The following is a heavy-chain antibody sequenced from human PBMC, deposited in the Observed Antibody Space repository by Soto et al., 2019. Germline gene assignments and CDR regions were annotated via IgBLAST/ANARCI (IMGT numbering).Heavy chain of an antibody. CDR3: ARMTLVGVVVAGGFDY. CDR1: GYSFTNYW. V-gene: IGHV5-10-1*01. J-gene: IGHJ4*02. D-gene: IGHD6-19*01. CDR2: IDPSDSYT. Sequence: PVESLMISCKDSGYSFTNYWINWVLQMPGKGLEWMGRIDPSDSYTDYSPSFQGHVTISVDTSINTAYLQWSSLMASDTAIYYCARMTLVGVVVAGGFDYWGQGALVTVSS.